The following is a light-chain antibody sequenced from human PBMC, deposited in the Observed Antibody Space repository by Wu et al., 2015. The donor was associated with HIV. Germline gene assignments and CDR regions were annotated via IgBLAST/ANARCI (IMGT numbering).Light chain of an antibody. V-gene: IGKV3-11*01. CDR1: QSVASF. CDR3: QQRRYWPLYT. CDR2: MHP. J-gene: IGKJ2*01. Sequence: SCRASQSVASFLACTNXNLARLPGSSSMMHPTGPLASQPGFSGSGSGTDFTLTISSLEPEDFAVYYCQQRRYWPLYTFGQGTKLEIK.